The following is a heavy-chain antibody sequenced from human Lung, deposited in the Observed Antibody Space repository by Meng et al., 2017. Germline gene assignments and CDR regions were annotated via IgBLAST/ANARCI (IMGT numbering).Heavy chain of an antibody. V-gene: IGHV4-4*02. CDR2: IYHSGST. CDR1: GGSISSSTC. D-gene: IGHD3-10*01. Sequence: HVHLRALGPRLGNASWTLALTSAVLGGSISSSTCWSWVRQPPGKGLEGIGEIYHSGSTNYNPSLKSRATISVDKSKNQFSLKLSSVTAADTAVYYCARGSITMVRGVSVFDPWGQGTLVTVSS. CDR3: ARGSITMVRGVSVFDP. J-gene: IGHJ5*02.